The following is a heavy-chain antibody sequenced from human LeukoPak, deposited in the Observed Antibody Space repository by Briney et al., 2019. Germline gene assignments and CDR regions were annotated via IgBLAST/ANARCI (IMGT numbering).Heavy chain of an antibody. CDR1: GYTFTSYA. J-gene: IGHJ5*02. V-gene: IGHV7-4-1*02. CDR2: INTNTGNP. CDR3: ARSKRITIFGVVTSWFDP. Sequence: ASVKVSCKASGYTFTSYAMNWVRQAPGQGLEWMGWINTNTGNPTYAQGFTGRFVFSLDTSVSTAYLQISSLKAEDTAVYYCARSKRITIFGVVTSWFDPWGQGTLVTVSS. D-gene: IGHD3-3*01.